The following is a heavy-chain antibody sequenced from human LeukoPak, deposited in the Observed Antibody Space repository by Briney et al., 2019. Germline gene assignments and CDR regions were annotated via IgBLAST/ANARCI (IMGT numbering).Heavy chain of an antibody. V-gene: IGHV1-46*01. CDR1: GYTFTSYY. CDR2: INPSGGSS. CDR3: ARDHFDAVRLWTRCFDY. D-gene: IGHD3-9*01. J-gene: IGHJ4*02. Sequence: ASVKVSCKASGYTFTSYYMHCGRQAPGQGLEWMGIINPSGGSSTYAHKFQRRLTMTRDASTSTVYMVLSSLRSEDTAVYYCARDHFDAVRLWTRCFDYWGQGTLVTVSS.